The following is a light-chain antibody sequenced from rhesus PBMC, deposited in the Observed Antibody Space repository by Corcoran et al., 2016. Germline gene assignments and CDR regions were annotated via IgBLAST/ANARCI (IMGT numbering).Light chain of an antibody. CDR2: KEP. J-gene: IGKJ2*01. Sequence: DIQMTQSPSSLSASVGDTVTITCRASQSISSWLAWYQQKPGKAPKLLIYKEPSLQSGVPSRFSGSGSGTDFTLTISSLQSEDFATYYGQQYSSSPYSFGQGTKVEIK. CDR1: QSISSW. V-gene: IGKV1-22*01. CDR3: QQYSSSPYS.